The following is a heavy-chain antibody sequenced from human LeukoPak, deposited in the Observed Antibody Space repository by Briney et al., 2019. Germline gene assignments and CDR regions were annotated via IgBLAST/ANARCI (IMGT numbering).Heavy chain of an antibody. J-gene: IGHJ6*03. CDR3: ARGHAAGYYYYMDV. CDR2: IIPIFGTA. CDR1: GYTFTSYG. D-gene: IGHD2-15*01. Sequence: SVKVSCKASGYTFTSYGISWVRQAPGQGLEWMRGIIPIFGTASYAQKFQGRVTITTDESTSTAYMELSSLRSEDTAVYYCARGHAAGYYYYMDVWGKGTTVTVSS. V-gene: IGHV1-69*05.